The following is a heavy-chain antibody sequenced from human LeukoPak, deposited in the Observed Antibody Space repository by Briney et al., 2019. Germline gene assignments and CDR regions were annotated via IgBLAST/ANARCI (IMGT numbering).Heavy chain of an antibody. J-gene: IGHJ4*02. V-gene: IGHV1-18*01. CDR2: ISTYSGNT. CDR3: ASLYDSSGYYFAFLDY. Sequence: ASVKVSCKPSGYTFTSYALSWVRQAPGQGLEWMGWISTYSGNTNYAQKLQGRITMTIETSTSTAYMELSSLRSEDTAVYYCASLYDSSGYYFAFLDYWGQGTLVTVSS. CDR1: GYTFTSYA. D-gene: IGHD3-22*01.